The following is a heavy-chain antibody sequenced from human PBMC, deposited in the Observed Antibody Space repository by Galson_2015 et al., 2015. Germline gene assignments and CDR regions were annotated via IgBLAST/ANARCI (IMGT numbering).Heavy chain of an antibody. J-gene: IGHJ4*02. D-gene: IGHD3-22*01. CDR3: ARSPHYESSGYYNFDY. Sequence: NYNPSLRSRFTISKDTYKNQFSLKLSSVTAADTAVYYCARSPHYESSGYYNFDYWGQGTLVPVS. V-gene: IGHV4-4*09.